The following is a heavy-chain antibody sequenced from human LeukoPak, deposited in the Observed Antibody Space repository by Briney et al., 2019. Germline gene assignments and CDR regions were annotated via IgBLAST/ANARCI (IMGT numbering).Heavy chain of an antibody. V-gene: IGHV1-2*02. J-gene: IGHJ3*02. CDR2: INPNSGGT. D-gene: IGHD4-11*01. Sequence: ASVKVSCKASGYSFTGYYIHWVRQAPGQGLEWMGWINPNSGGTNYAQKFQGRVTMTRDTSISTAYMELSRLRSDDTAVYYCARDYSNYVRAFDIWGQGTMVTVSS. CDR3: ARDYSNYVRAFDI. CDR1: GYSFTGYY.